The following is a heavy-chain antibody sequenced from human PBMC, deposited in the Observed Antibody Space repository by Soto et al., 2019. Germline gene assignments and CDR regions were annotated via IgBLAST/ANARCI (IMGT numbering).Heavy chain of an antibody. V-gene: IGHV3-21*01. Sequence: GGSLRLSCAVSGFYFNNYGIYWVRQHPVNGLEGESSESKSGYTHYPDSAEARFTISRDNAKNSMWKQMNSLKAQDTTVYYCAREYRIIIKPVSDSWGQGTLVTVSS. D-gene: IGHD5-12*01. J-gene: IGHJ4*02. CDR3: AREYRIIIKPVSDS. CDR2: ESKSGYT. CDR1: GFYFNNYG.